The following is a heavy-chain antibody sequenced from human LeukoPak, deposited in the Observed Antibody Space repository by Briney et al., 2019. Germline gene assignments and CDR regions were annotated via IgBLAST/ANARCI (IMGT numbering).Heavy chain of an antibody. Sequence: RGSLRLSCAASGFTFSSYWMSWVRQAPGKGLEWVSYISSSGSTIYYADSVKGRFTISRDNAKNSLYLQMNSLRAEDTAVYYCARLVAMAGFDYWGQGTLVTVSS. CDR1: GFTFSSYW. CDR2: ISSSGSTI. D-gene: IGHD6-19*01. J-gene: IGHJ4*02. V-gene: IGHV3-48*04. CDR3: ARLVAMAGFDY.